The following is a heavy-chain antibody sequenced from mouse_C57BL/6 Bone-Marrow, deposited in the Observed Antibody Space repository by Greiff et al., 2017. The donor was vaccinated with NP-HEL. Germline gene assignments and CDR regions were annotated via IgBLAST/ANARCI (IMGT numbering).Heavy chain of an antibody. CDR1: GYTFTSYW. D-gene: IGHD4-1*01. J-gene: IGHJ2*01. CDR3: ARRVGPYYFDY. CDR2: IHPNSGST. V-gene: IGHV1-64*01. Sequence: QVQLQQPGAELVKPGASVKLSCKASGYTFTSYWMHRVKQRPGQGLEWIGMIHPNSGSTNYNEKFKSKATLTVDKSSSTAYMQLSSLTSEDSAVYYCARRVGPYYFDYWGQGTTLTVSS.